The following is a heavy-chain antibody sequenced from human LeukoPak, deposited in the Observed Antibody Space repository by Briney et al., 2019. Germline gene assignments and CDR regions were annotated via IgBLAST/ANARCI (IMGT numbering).Heavy chain of an antibody. CDR1: GYSFITYW. CDR2: IYPGDSDT. CDR3: ARHGATYYYDSSGNDAFDI. J-gene: IGHJ3*02. Sequence: GESLKISCKGSGYSFITYWIGWVRQMPGKGLEWMGIIYPGDSDTRYSPSFQGQVTISADKSISTAYLQWSSLKASDTAMYYCARHGATYYYDSSGNDAFDIWGQGTMVTVSS. V-gene: IGHV5-51*01. D-gene: IGHD3-22*01.